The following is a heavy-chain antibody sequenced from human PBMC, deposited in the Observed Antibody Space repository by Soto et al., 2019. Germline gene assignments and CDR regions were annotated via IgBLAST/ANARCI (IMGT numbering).Heavy chain of an antibody. V-gene: IGHV3-30*03. CDR1: GFTFSSYG. J-gene: IGHJ3*02. Sequence: GGSLRLSCAASGFTFSSYGMHWVRQAPGKGLEWVAVISYDGSNKYYADYVKGRFTISRDNSKNTLYLQMNSLRAEDTAVYYCARGDYYDTSGPFSDAFDIWGRGTMVTVSS. D-gene: IGHD3-22*01. CDR2: ISYDGSNK. CDR3: ARGDYYDTSGPFSDAFDI.